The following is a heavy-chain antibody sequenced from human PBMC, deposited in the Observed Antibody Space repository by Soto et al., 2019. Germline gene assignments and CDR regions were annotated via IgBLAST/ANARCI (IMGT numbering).Heavy chain of an antibody. CDR2: IYYSGST. CDR1: GGSVSSGSDY. J-gene: IGHJ4*02. D-gene: IGHD5-12*01. V-gene: IGHV4-61*01. CDR3: ARDLGGYTDIDY. Sequence: SETLSLTCTVSGGSVSSGSDYWSWIRQPPGKGLEWIGYIYYSGSTNYNPSLKSRVTISVDTSKNQFSLKLSSVTAADTAVYYCARDLGGYTDIDYWGQGTLVTVSS.